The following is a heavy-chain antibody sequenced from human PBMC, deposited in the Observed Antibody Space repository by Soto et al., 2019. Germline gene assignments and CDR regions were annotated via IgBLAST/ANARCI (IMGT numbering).Heavy chain of an antibody. CDR2: IIPIFGTA. J-gene: IGHJ5*02. Sequence: QVQLVQSGAEVKKPGSSVKVSCKASGGTFSSYAISWVRQAPGQGLEWMGGIIPIFGTANYAQKFQGRVTITADESTSTAYMELSSLRSEDTAVYYCATTKTDYGGNSGWFDPWGQGTLVTVSS. CDR3: ATTKTDYGGNSGWFDP. CDR1: GGTFSSYA. D-gene: IGHD4-17*01. V-gene: IGHV1-69*01.